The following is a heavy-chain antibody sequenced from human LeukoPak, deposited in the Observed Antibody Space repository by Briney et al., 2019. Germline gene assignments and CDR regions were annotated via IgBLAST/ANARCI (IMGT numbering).Heavy chain of an antibody. V-gene: IGHV4-30-2*01. CDR1: GGSISSGGYY. J-gene: IGHJ6*02. D-gene: IGHD3-22*01. CDR2: IYHSGST. CDR3: ARDPRSVGDSSGYSDV. Sequence: PSQTLSLTCTVSGGSISSGGYYWSWIRQPPGKGLEWIGYIYHSGSTYYNPSLKSRVTISVDRSKNLFSLKLSSVTAADTAVYYCARDPRSVGDSSGYSDVWGQGTTVTVSS.